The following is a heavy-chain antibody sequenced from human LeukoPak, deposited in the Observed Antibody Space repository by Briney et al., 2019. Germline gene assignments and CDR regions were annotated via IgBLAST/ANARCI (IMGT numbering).Heavy chain of an antibody. Sequence: GGSLRLSCAASGVTLSSYAMSWARQAPGKGLEWVSGISSSGSGGNTYYADSVKGRFTISRDNAKNSLYLQMSNLRAEDTAVYFCARGGGLNVWGQGATVTVSS. CDR3: ARGGGLNV. CDR2: ISSSGSGGNT. D-gene: IGHD3-16*01. J-gene: IGHJ6*02. V-gene: IGHV3-23*01. CDR1: GVTLSSYA.